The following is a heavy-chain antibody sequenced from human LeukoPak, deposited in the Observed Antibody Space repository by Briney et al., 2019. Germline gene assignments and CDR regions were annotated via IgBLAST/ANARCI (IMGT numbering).Heavy chain of an antibody. Sequence: GVSVKVSCKASGGTFISYAISWVRQAPGQGLEWMGGIIPIFGTANYAQKFQGRVTITADESTSTAYMELSSLRSEDTAVYYCARGSYYYDSSGYYPSYWYFDLWGRGTLVTVSS. D-gene: IGHD3-22*01. CDR3: ARGSYYYDSSGYYPSYWYFDL. CDR2: IIPIFGTA. V-gene: IGHV1-69*13. CDR1: GGTFISYA. J-gene: IGHJ2*01.